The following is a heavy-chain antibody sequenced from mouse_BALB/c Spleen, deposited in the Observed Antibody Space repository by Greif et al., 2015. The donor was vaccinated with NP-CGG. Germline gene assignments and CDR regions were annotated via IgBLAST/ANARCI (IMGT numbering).Heavy chain of an antibody. Sequence: QVQLQQPGAELVRPGTSVKMSCKAAGYTFTNYWVGWVKQRPGHGLEWIGDIYPGGGYTNYNEKFKGKATLTADASSSTAYMQLSSLASEDSAIYYWASFYYDYDCGFAYWGQGTLVTVSA. CDR1: GYTFTNYW. V-gene: IGHV1-63*02. J-gene: IGHJ3*01. CDR2: IYPGGGYT. CDR3: ASFYYDYDCGFAY. D-gene: IGHD2-4*01.